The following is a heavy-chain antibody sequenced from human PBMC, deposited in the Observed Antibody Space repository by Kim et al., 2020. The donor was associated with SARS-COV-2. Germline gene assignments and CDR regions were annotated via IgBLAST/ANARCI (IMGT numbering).Heavy chain of an antibody. CDR3: AKDRVRYSSGWQDY. Sequence: ADSVKGRVNISRDNSENTLYLQMNSLRAEDTAVYYCAKDRVRYSSGWQDYWGQGTLVTVSS. D-gene: IGHD6-19*01. J-gene: IGHJ4*02. V-gene: IGHV3-30*02.